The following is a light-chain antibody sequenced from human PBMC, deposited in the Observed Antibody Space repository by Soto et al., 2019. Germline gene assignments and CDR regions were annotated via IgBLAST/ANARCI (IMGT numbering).Light chain of an antibody. CDR3: QQISSNPQT. CDR2: VAS. J-gene: IGKJ4*01. CDR1: QSIGNY. Sequence: DIQMIQSPSSLSASVGDRVTITCRASQSIGNYLSWYQQKQRKAPKLPINVASTLQSEDPSRFSGSGSGTDFTLAISSLQPEDFATYDCQQISSNPQTFSGGTMVEIK. V-gene: IGKV1-39*01.